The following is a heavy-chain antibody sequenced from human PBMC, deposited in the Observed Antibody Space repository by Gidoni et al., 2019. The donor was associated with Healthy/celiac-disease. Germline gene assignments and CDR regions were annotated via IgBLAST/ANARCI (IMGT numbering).Heavy chain of an antibody. Sequence: EVQLVASGGGLIQPGGSLRLSCAASGFTVSSNYTSWVRQAPGKGLEWVSVIYSGGSTYYADSVKGRFTISRDNSKNTLYLQMNSLRAEDTAVYYCARVWGASVGPLSPWGQGTLVTVSS. CDR2: IYSGGST. D-gene: IGHD1-26*01. CDR1: GFTVSSNY. V-gene: IGHV3-53*01. J-gene: IGHJ5*02. CDR3: ARVWGASVGPLSP.